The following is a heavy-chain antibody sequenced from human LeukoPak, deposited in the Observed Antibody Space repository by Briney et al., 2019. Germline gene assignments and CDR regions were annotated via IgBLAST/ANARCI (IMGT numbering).Heavy chain of an antibody. Sequence: SETLSLTCTVSGGSMSPYYWSWIRQPPWKGLEYVGYIYYTGGTNYNPSLKSRVTVSLDTSNNQFSLKLTSVTAADTAVYYCARGQRRLQDYWGQGTLVTVSS. CDR2: IYYTGGT. CDR1: GGSMSPYY. J-gene: IGHJ4*02. V-gene: IGHV4-59*01. CDR3: ARGQRRLQDY.